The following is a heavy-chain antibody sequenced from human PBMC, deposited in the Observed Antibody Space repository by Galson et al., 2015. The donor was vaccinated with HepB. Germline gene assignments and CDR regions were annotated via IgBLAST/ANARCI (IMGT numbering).Heavy chain of an antibody. CDR1: GFTFSSYA. Sequence: SLRLSCAASGFTFSSYAMHWVRQAPGKGLEWVAVISYDGSNKYYADSVKGRFTISRDNSKNTLYLQMNSPRAEDTAVYYCARDPKFGERHSICYAFDIWGRGTMVTVSS. D-gene: IGHD3-10*01. CDR2: ISYDGSNK. J-gene: IGHJ3*02. CDR3: ARDPKFGERHSICYAFDI. V-gene: IGHV3-30-3*01.